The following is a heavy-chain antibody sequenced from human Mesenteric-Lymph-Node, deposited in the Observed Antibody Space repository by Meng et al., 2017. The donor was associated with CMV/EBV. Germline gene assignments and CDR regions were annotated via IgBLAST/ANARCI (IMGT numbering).Heavy chain of an antibody. CDR1: GYTFTSYG. CDR3: AKDWSISY. D-gene: IGHD2-21*01. CDR2: ISAYNGDS. V-gene: IGHV1-18*01. Sequence: ASVKVSCKASGYTFTSYGFSWVRQAPGQGLEWMGWISAYNGDSNYAQNLQGRVTLTTDTSTSTVYMELRSLRSDDTAVYYCAKDWSISYWGQGTLVTVSS. J-gene: IGHJ4*02.